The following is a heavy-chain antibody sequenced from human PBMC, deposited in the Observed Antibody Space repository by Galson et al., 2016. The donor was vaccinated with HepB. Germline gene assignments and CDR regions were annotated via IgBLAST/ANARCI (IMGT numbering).Heavy chain of an antibody. D-gene: IGHD3-22*01. CDR2: INWNGGST. J-gene: IGHJ6*02. CDR1: GFTFDDYG. Sequence: SLRLSCAASGFTFDDYGMSWVRQAPGKGLEWVSGINWNGGSTGYADSVKGRFTISRANAKNSLYLQMNSLRAEDTALYYCARHGSSGYYPLYYYYAMDVWGQGTTVTVSS. V-gene: IGHV3-20*04. CDR3: ARHGSSGYYPLYYYYAMDV.